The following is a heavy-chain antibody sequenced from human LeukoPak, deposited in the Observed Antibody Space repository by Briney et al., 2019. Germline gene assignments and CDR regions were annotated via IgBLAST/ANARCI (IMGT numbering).Heavy chain of an antibody. CDR1: GYSLTNYW. CDR2: IDPGDSDT. V-gene: IGHV5-51*03. D-gene: IGHD6-13*01. J-gene: IGHJ4*02. CDR3: ATRTTSSRTFFDY. Sequence: GESLKISCKGSGYSLTNYWIGWVRQMPGRGLEWMGIIDPGDSDTRYSPSFRGQVTISADKSISTAYLQWSSLKASDTAMYYCATRTTSSRTFFDYWGQGTLVTVSS.